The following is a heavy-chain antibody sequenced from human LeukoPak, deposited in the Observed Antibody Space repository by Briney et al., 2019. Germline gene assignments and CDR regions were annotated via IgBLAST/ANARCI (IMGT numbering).Heavy chain of an antibody. Sequence: GASVKVSCKTSGFPFSSSTVQWVRQARAQRLEWLGWIGLGSGDTKYAQGVRERLTISRDMSARPLYIELRSLRSEDTAVYYCAAERYTDGCCWFDPWGQGTLVTVSS. D-gene: IGHD1-1*01. CDR1: GFPFSSST. CDR3: AAERYTDGCCWFDP. J-gene: IGHJ5*02. V-gene: IGHV1-58*01. CDR2: IGLGSGDT.